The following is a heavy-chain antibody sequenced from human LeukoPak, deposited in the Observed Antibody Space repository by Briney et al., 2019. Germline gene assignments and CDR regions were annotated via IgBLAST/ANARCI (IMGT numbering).Heavy chain of an antibody. CDR2: ISGSGGST. Sequence: GGSLRLSCAASGFTFSSYALSWVRQAPGKGMEWVSAISGSGGSTYYPASVKGRFTISRDNAKNTLYLQMNSLRAEDTAVYYCANPPLDWSGYSRDPYYMDVWGKGTTVSVSS. J-gene: IGHJ6*03. CDR3: ANPPLDWSGYSRDPYYMDV. V-gene: IGHV3-23*01. D-gene: IGHD3-3*01. CDR1: GFTFSSYA.